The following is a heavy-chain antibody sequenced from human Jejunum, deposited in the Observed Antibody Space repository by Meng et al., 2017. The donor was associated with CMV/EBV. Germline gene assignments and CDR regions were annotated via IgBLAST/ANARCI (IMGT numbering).Heavy chain of an antibody. CDR1: GYTFPSYH. Sequence: VPCKASGYTFPSYHINWVRQATGQGLEWMGRMNPNNGDTDYAQKFQGRVTITRDTSITTVYMELSSLTSEDTAVYYCARGWGTTWPWGQGTLVTVSS. V-gene: IGHV1-8*01. J-gene: IGHJ5*02. D-gene: IGHD3-16*01. CDR3: ARGWGTTWP. CDR2: MNPNNGDT.